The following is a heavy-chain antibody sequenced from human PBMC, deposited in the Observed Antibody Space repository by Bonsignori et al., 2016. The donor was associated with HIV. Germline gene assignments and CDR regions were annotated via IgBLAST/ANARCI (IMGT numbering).Heavy chain of an antibody. D-gene: IGHD3-16*02. CDR3: ARGGGVITFGGVIASDAFDI. J-gene: IGHJ3*02. CDR1: GFTFSSYE. CDR2: ISSSGSTI. V-gene: IGHV3-48*03. Sequence: GGSLRLSCAASGFTFSSYEMNWVRQAPGKGLEWVSYISSSGSTIYYADSVKGRFTISRDNAKNSLYLQMNSLRAEDTAVYYCARGGGVITFGGVIASDAFDIWGQGTMVTVSS.